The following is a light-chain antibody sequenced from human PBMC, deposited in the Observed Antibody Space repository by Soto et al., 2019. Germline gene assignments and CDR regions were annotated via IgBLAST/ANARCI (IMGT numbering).Light chain of an antibody. V-gene: IGKV3-11*01. Sequence: EIVLTQSPPTLSLSPGERATLSCRASQSVRSYLAWYQQRPGQAPRLLIYDASNRFAGIPARFSGSGSGTDFTPTISSLDPEDFAVYYCQQRSNGPLTFGGGTKVEIK. CDR2: DAS. CDR3: QQRSNGPLT. CDR1: QSVRSY. J-gene: IGKJ4*01.